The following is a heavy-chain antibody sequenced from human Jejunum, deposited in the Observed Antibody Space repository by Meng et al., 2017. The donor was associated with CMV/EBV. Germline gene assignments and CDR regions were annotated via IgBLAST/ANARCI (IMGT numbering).Heavy chain of an antibody. D-gene: IGHD2-15*01. CDR3: ASGAPGRSYCDY. Sequence: HVQLVESGSELKKPGASVKVSCKASGYTFGSYGICWVRQAPGQGLEWMGWFVNYVDTYPAPKFQGRVTMTTDTHTNTAFMELRSLTSDDTAVYYCASGAPGRSYCDYWGQGTLVTVSS. CDR2: FVNYVDT. V-gene: IGHV1-18*01. CDR1: GYTFGSYG. J-gene: IGHJ4*02.